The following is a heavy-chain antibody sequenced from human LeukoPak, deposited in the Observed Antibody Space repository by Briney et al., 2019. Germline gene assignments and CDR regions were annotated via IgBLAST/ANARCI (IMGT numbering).Heavy chain of an antibody. CDR1: GFTPSSLA. J-gene: IGHJ4*02. D-gene: IGHD3-16*02. CDR2: SGTRRGTK. V-gene: IGHV3-21*01. CDR3: LLQMTYGELSDPDF. Sequence: GGSLRLSCAASGFTPSSLAMHWVRQAPGRGREGVSSSGTRRGTKYYADSVMGRCTNSRNSAMNSVSLQINSLRAEDTAVYYCLLQMTYGELSDPDFRGQGTLVTVSS.